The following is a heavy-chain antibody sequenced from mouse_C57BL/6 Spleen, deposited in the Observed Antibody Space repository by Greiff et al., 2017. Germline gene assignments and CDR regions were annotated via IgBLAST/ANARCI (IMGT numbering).Heavy chain of an antibody. CDR1: GFTFRNYW. Sequence: EVKLVESGGGLVQPGGSMKLSCVASGFTFRNYWMNWVRQSPEKGLEWVAQIRLKSDNYATHYAESVKGRFTISRDDSKSSVYLQMNNLRAEDTGIYYWTGESTASGGYLDYWGQGTTLTVSS. CDR2: IRLKSDNYAT. V-gene: IGHV6-3*01. J-gene: IGHJ2*01. D-gene: IGHD1-2*01. CDR3: TGESTASGGYLDY.